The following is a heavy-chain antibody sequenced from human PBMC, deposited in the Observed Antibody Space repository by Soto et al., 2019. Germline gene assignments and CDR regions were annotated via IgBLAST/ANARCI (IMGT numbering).Heavy chain of an antibody. CDR3: ARTDWNYGTGVFDI. J-gene: IGHJ3*02. CDR2: VWHDGSKQ. V-gene: IGHV3-33*01. CDR1: GFTFSTYG. Sequence: QVQLVESGGGVVQPGRSLRLSCVASGFTFSTYGIYWVRQAPAKGLEWVALVWHDGSKQYYADSAKGRFIISRDNSKNTVYLQMNSLRAEDTAVYYCARTDWNYGTGVFDIWGQGTMLTVSS. D-gene: IGHD1-7*01.